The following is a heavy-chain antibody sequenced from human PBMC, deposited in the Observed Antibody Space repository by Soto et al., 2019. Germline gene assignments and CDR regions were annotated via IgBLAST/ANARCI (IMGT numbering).Heavy chain of an antibody. D-gene: IGHD6-19*01. J-gene: IGHJ6*02. V-gene: IGHV1-2*04. CDR1: GYTFTGYY. CDR3: ASHGGEITVAGLPDDYYGRDV. Sequence: ASVKVSCKASGYTFTGYYMHWVRQAPGQGLEWMGWINPNGCGTNYAQKFQGWVTMTRDTSISTAYMELSRLRSDDTAVYYCASHGGEITVAGLPDDYYGRDVCGHGTTGTVS. CDR2: INPNGCGT.